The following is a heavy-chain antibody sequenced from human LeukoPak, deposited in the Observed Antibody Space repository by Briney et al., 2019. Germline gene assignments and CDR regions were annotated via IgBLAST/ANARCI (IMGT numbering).Heavy chain of an antibody. Sequence: PGGSLRLSCAASGFTFSNAWMTWVRQAPGKGLEWVARVKSKRDGGTIDYAAPVEGRFTISRDDSKDTLYLQMNSLEIEDSAVYYCTTVGSAWNFDYWGQGTLVTVSS. CDR2: VKSKRDGGTI. V-gene: IGHV3-15*01. CDR3: TTVGSAWNFDY. J-gene: IGHJ4*02. CDR1: GFTFSNAW. D-gene: IGHD6-25*01.